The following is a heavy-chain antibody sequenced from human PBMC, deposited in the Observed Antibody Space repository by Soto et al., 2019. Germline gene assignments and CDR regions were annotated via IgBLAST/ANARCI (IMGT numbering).Heavy chain of an antibody. Sequence: EVQLVESGGGLVKPGGSLRLSCAASGFTFSSYSMNWVRQAPGKGLEWVSSISSSSSYIYYADSVKGRFTISRDNAKNSLYLQMNSLRAEDTAVYYCARDEAMVSIGGYFDYWGQGTLVTVSS. CDR1: GFTFSSYS. V-gene: IGHV3-21*01. D-gene: IGHD5-18*01. CDR2: ISSSSSYI. J-gene: IGHJ4*02. CDR3: ARDEAMVSIGGYFDY.